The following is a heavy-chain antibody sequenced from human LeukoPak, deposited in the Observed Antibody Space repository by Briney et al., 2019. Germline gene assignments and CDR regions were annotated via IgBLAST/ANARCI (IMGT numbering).Heavy chain of an antibody. Sequence: GGSLRLSCAASGFTFSSYAMNWVRQAPGNGLEWVSAISGSGGSTYYADSVKGRFTISRDNSKNTLYLQMNSLRAEDTAVYYCANPSAYCSSTSCYGFDYWGQGTLVTVSS. D-gene: IGHD2-2*01. CDR3: ANPSAYCSSTSCYGFDY. CDR2: ISGSGGST. V-gene: IGHV3-23*01. J-gene: IGHJ4*02. CDR1: GFTFSSYA.